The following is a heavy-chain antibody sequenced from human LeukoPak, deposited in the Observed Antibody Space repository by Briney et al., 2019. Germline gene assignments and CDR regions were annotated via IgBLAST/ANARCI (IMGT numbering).Heavy chain of an antibody. J-gene: IGHJ4*02. V-gene: IGHV3-11*01. CDR3: ARAAYYYDSSGYYSGYYFDY. Sequence: PGGSLRLPCAASGFTFSDYYMSWIRQAPGKGLEWVSYISSSGSTIYYADSVKGRFTISRDNAKNSLYLQMNSLRAEDTAVYYCARAAYYYDSSGYYSGYYFDYWGQGTLVTVSS. CDR1: GFTFSDYY. CDR2: ISSSGSTI. D-gene: IGHD3-22*01.